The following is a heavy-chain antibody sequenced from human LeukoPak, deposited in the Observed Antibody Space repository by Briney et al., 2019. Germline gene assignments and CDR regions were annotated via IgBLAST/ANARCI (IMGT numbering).Heavy chain of an antibody. Sequence: ASVKVSCKASGYSFTSYYMYWVRQAPGQGLEWMGIINPSGGSIRYAQKFQGRVTMTRDTSTSTVYMELRSLRSEDTAVYYCAGGRNYYDSSGYYYEGDAFDIWGQGTMVTVSS. CDR2: INPSGGSI. CDR3: AGGRNYYDSSGYYYEGDAFDI. D-gene: IGHD3-22*01. J-gene: IGHJ3*02. V-gene: IGHV1-46*01. CDR1: GYSFTSYY.